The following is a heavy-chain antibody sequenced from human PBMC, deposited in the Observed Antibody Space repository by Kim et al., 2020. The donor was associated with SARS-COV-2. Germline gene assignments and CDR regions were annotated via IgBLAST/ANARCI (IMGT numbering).Heavy chain of an antibody. CDR2: IRSKAYGGTT. D-gene: IGHD7-27*01. J-gene: IGHJ6*02. V-gene: IGHV3-49*04. CDR3: TRDSANWGVLGMDV. CDR1: GFTFGDYA. Sequence: GGSLRLSCTPSGFTFGDYAMSWVLQAPGKGLEWVGFIRSKAYGGTTEYAASVKGRVTISRDDSKSIAFLQMNSLKTEDTAVYYCTRDSANWGVLGMDVWGQGTTVTVSS.